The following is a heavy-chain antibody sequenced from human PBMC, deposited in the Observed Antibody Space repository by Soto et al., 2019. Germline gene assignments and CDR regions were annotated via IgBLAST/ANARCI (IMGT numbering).Heavy chain of an antibody. V-gene: IGHV4-31*03. Sequence: QVQLQESGPGLVKPSQTLSLTCTVSGGSISSGGYYWSWIRQHSGKGLEWIGYIYYSGSTYYNPSLKSRVTISVDTSKNQFSLKLSSVTAADTAVYYCRGSFPSVSSSAIDAFDIWGQGTMVTVSS. CDR3: RGSFPSVSSSAIDAFDI. J-gene: IGHJ3*02. CDR2: IYYSGST. CDR1: GGSISSGGYY. D-gene: IGHD3-10*01.